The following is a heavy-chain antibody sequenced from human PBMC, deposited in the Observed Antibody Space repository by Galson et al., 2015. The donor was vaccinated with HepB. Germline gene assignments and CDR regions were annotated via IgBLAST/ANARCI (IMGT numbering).Heavy chain of an antibody. CDR1: GYTFTSYG. D-gene: IGHD3-9*01. CDR3: ARLRYFDWPPPGYMDV. J-gene: IGHJ6*03. V-gene: IGHV1-18*01. Sequence: QSGAEVKKPGASVKASCKASGYTFTSYGISWVRQAPGQGLEWMGWISAYNGNTNYAQKLQGRVTMTTDTSTSTAYMELRSLRSDDTAVYYCARLRYFDWPPPGYMDVWGKGTTVTVTS. CDR2: ISAYNGNT.